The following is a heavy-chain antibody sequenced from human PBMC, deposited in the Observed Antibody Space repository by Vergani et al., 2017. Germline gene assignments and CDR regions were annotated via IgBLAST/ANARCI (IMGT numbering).Heavy chain of an antibody. J-gene: IGHJ5*02. CDR2: ISSSSSTI. V-gene: IGHV3-48*01. Sequence: EVQLVESGGGLVQPGGSLRLSCAASGFTFSSYSMNWVRQAPGKGLEWVSYISSSSSTIYYADSVKGRFTISRDNSKNTLYLQMNSLRAEDTAVYYCASLYYDFWSGYYTGDRDNWFDPWGQGTLVTVSS. CDR1: GFTFSSYS. CDR3: ASLYYDFWSGYYTGDRDNWFDP. D-gene: IGHD3-3*01.